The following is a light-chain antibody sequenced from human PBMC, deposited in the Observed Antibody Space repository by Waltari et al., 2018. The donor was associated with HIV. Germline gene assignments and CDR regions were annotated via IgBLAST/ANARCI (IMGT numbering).Light chain of an antibody. Sequence: QPVLTQPPSVSGAPGLGVTVSCTGSGSNIGAGFAVHWYQQLPGTAPKLLLHGNINRPSGVPDRFSASKSGTSASLAITGLQPEDEADYYCQSYDSSLSAWVFGGGTKLTVL. J-gene: IGLJ3*02. CDR1: GSNIGAGFA. CDR2: GNI. CDR3: QSYDSSLSAWV. V-gene: IGLV1-40*01.